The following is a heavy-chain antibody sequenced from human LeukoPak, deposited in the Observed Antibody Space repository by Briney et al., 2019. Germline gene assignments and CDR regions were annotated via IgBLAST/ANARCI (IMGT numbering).Heavy chain of an antibody. CDR1: GLPFSSYG. CDR2: ISYDGSNK. J-gene: IGHJ4*02. V-gene: IGHV3-30*19. D-gene: IGHD3-3*01. Sequence: GGSLRLSCAASGLPFSSYGMHWVRQAPGKGLEWVAVISYDGSNKYYADSVKGRFTISRDNSKNTLYLQMNSLRAEDTAVYYCARDHALRFLEWHNSFDYWGQGTLVTVSS. CDR3: ARDHALRFLEWHNSFDY.